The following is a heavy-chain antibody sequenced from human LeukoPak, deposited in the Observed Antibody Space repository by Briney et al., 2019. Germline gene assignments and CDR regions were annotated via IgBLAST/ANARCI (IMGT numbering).Heavy chain of an antibody. CDR2: ISGSGGST. J-gene: IGHJ3*02. D-gene: IGHD5-18*01. Sequence: PGGSLRLSCAASGFTFSNYAMSWVRQAPGKGLEWVSAISGSGGSTYYANSVKGRFTISRDNSKNTLYLQMKSLRAEDTAVYYCAKDWDAPRGYSYGTDAFDIWGQGTMVTVSS. V-gene: IGHV3-23*01. CDR3: AKDWDAPRGYSYGTDAFDI. CDR1: GFTFSNYA.